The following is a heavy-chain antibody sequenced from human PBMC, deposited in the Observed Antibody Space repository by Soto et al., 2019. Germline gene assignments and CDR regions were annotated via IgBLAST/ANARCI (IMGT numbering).Heavy chain of an antibody. Sequence: QVQLVESGGGVVQPGRSLRLSCAASGFTFRTYGMHWVRQAPGKGLEWVAVTRYDESQKYYANSVKGRFTISRDNAKNTLYLQMDSLRGEDTAVYYCARDVPRSASFDYWGLGTLVTVSS. V-gene: IGHV3-33*01. CDR2: TRYDESQK. CDR3: ARDVPRSASFDY. J-gene: IGHJ4*02. D-gene: IGHD6-6*01. CDR1: GFTFRTYG.